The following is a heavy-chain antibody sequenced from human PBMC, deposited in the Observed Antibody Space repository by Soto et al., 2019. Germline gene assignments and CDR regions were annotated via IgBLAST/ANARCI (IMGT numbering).Heavy chain of an antibody. CDR3: ASRPIAVACTLHY. V-gene: IGHV4-34*01. J-gene: IGHJ4*02. D-gene: IGHD6-19*01. CDR2: IHHSAST. CDR1: GGSFSGDY. Sequence: SETRSRGRAVYGGSFSGDYWSWIRPPPVPALEWFGEIHHSASTNHTPSLKSRVTISVDTSKHQFSLKLSSVTAAYPAVYYCASRPIAVACTLHYWGQGTLVTVS.